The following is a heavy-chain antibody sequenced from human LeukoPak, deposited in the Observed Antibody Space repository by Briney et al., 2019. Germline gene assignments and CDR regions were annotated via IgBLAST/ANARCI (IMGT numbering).Heavy chain of an antibody. J-gene: IGHJ6*02. CDR3: ARNWGYDYYYYGMDV. Sequence: ASVKVSCKASGDTFSSYAISWVRQAPGQGLEWMGGIIPIFGTSNYAQKFQGRVTITADESTSTAYMELSSLRFEDTAVYYCARNWGYDYYYYGMDVWGQGTTVTVSS. CDR2: IIPIFGTS. V-gene: IGHV1-69*13. CDR1: GDTFSSYA. D-gene: IGHD7-27*01.